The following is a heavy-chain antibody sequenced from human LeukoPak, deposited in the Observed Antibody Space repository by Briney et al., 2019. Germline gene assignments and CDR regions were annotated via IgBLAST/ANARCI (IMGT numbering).Heavy chain of an antibody. Sequence: ASVKVSCKASGYTFTSYGISWVRQAPGQGLEWMGWISAYNGNTNYAQKLQGRVTMTTDTSTSTAYMELRSLRSDDTAVYYCAREQYSYGGPNWFDPWGQGTLVTVSS. V-gene: IGHV1-18*01. J-gene: IGHJ5*02. D-gene: IGHD5-18*01. CDR2: ISAYNGNT. CDR1: GYTFTSYG. CDR3: AREQYSYGGPNWFDP.